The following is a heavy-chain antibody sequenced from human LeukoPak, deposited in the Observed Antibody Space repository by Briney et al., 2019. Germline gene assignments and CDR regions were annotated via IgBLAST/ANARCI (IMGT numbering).Heavy chain of an antibody. CDR2: INHSGST. Sequence: SETLSLTCAVYGGSFSGYYWSWIRQPPGKGLEWIGEINHSGSTNYNPSLKSRVTISVDTSKNQFSLKLSSVTAADTAVYYCVRGRWSYMDVWGKGTTVTVSS. V-gene: IGHV4-34*01. CDR3: VRGRWSYMDV. J-gene: IGHJ6*03. D-gene: IGHD4-23*01. CDR1: GGSFSGYY.